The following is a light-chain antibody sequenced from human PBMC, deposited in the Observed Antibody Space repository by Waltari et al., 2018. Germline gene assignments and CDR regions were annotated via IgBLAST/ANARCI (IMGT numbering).Light chain of an antibody. J-gene: IGKJ2*01. CDR1: QSILYSSNNNNY. CDR3: QQYYSTPNT. Sequence: DIVMTQSPDSLAVSLGERATTNCKSSQSILYSSNNNNYLAWYQQKPGQPPKLLIYCASTRESGVPDRFTGSGSETDFALTISSLQAEDVAVYYCQQYYSTPNTFGQGTKLEIK. CDR2: CAS. V-gene: IGKV4-1*01.